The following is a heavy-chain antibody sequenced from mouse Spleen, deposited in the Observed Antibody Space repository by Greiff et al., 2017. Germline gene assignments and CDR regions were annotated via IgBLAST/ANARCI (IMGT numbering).Heavy chain of an antibody. CDR3: ARGPAGRFAY. J-gene: IGHJ3*01. CDR1: GYAFSSYW. CDR2: IDPYDSET. Sequence: QVQLQQSGAELVKPGASVKISCKASGYAFSSYWMNWVKQRPGKGLEWIGRIDPYDSETHYNQKFRDKAILTVDKSSSTAYMQLSSLTSEDSAVYYCARGPAGRFAYWGQGTLVTVSA. V-gene: IGHV1-80*01. D-gene: IGHD3-3*01.